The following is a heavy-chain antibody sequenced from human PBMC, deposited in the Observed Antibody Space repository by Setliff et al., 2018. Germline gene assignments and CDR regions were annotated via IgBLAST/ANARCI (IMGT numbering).Heavy chain of an antibody. CDR3: ARAYYYASGNPHNYYMDV. D-gene: IGHD3-10*01. CDR2: FYHSESM. Sequence: SSETLSLTCNVSGGSISSSYWSWIRQPPGKGLEWIGYFYHSESMSYNPSLKGRVTMSADMSKNQVSLKLTSVSAADTAVYYCARAYYYASGNPHNYYMDVWGKGIAVTVSS. CDR1: GGSISSSY. J-gene: IGHJ6*03. V-gene: IGHV4-59*08.